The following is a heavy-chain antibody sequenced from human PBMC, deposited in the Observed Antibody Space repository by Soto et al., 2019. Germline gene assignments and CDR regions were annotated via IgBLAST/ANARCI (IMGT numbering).Heavy chain of an antibody. D-gene: IGHD1-26*01. V-gene: IGHV3-23*01. J-gene: IGHJ4*02. CDR1: GFTFSSYA. CDR2: IRGSGGST. Sequence: EVQLLESGGGLVQPGGSLRLSCAASGFTFSSYAMSWVRQAPGKGLEWVSAIRGSGGSTYYADSVKGRFTISRDNSKNTLYLQMNSLRAEDTAVYYCAKDRGGELLWYYFDYWGQGTLVTVSS. CDR3: AKDRGGELLWYYFDY.